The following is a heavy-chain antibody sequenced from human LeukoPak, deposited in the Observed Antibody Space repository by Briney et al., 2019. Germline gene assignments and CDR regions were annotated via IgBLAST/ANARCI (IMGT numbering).Heavy chain of an antibody. CDR3: AKDKEEWLVSYYFDY. Sequence: GGSLRLSCAASGFTFSSYSMNWVRQAPGKGLEWVSGISWNSGSIGYADSVKGRFTISRDNAKNSLYLQMNSLRAEDTALYYCAKDKEEWLVSYYFDYWGQGTLVTVSS. CDR1: GFTFSSYS. D-gene: IGHD6-19*01. CDR2: ISWNSGSI. V-gene: IGHV3-9*01. J-gene: IGHJ4*02.